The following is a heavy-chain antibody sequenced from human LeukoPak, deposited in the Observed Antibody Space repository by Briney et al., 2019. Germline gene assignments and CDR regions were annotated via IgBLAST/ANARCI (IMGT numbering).Heavy chain of an antibody. CDR1: SYSITSDNY. CDR3: ARLLACGRAPCRTARFQFDS. CDR2: IYPTGNT. Sequence: SETLSLTCAVSSYSITSDNYWGWVRQPPGKGLEWIGSIYPTGNTYYNPPLRSRVAISLDTSKSQFSLKVPSVIAADTAVYYCARLLACGRAPCRTARFQFDSWGQGTLVAVSS. D-gene: IGHD3-3*01. V-gene: IGHV4-38-2*01. J-gene: IGHJ4*02.